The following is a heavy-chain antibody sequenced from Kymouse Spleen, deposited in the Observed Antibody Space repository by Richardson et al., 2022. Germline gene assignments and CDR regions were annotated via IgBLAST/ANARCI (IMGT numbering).Heavy chain of an antibody. CDR1: GYSISSSNW. V-gene: IGHV4-28*05. J-gene: IGHJ6*02. D-gene: IGHD1-7*01. CDR3: ARRGITGTTGYYYYYGMDV. CDR2: IYYSGSI. Sequence: QVQLQESGPGLVKPSDTLSLTCAVSGYSISSSNWWGWIRQPPGKGLEWIGYIYYSGSIYYNPSLKSRVTMSVDTSKNQFSLKLSSVTAVDTAVYYCARRGITGTTGYYYYYGMDVWGQGTTVTVSS.